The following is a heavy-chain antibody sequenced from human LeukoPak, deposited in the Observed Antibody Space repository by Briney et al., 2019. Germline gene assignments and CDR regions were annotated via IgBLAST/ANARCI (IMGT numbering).Heavy chain of an antibody. CDR2: IDPRDSDT. Sequence: GESLKISCKGSGYSFTSYWIGWVRQMPGKGLEWMGIIDPRDSDTKYSPSLRGQVTISAAKSINTAYLQWSSLQASDTAIYYCARRQYQLNKPPFDYWGQGTQVTVSS. V-gene: IGHV5-51*01. D-gene: IGHD2-2*01. J-gene: IGHJ4*02. CDR1: GYSFTSYW. CDR3: ARRQYQLNKPPFDY.